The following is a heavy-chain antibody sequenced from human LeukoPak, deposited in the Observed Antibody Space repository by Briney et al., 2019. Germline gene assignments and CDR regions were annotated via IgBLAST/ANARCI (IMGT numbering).Heavy chain of an antibody. V-gene: IGHV4-59*13. CDR3: ARADRSGSYYGGEDDAFDI. D-gene: IGHD3-10*01. Sequence: SETLSLTCTVPGHSISSYYWSSSRRPPGKGLEWVRHIYYTGSTSYNPSLKSRVTISPDTSKNQFSVKLSTMTAADPAMYYCARADRSGSYYGGEDDAFDIWGEGTMVTVSS. CDR2: IYYTGST. J-gene: IGHJ3*02. CDR1: GHSISSYY.